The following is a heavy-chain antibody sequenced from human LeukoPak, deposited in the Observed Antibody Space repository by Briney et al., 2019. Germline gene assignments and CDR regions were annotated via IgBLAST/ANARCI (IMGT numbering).Heavy chain of an antibody. V-gene: IGHV3-73*01. D-gene: IGHD3-10*01. J-gene: IGHJ6*03. CDR1: GFTFSGSA. CDR2: IRSKANSYAT. Sequence: TGGSLRLSCAASGFTFSGSAMHWVRQASGKGLEWVGRIRSKANSYATAYAASVKGRFTISRDDSKNTAYLQMNSLKTEDTAVYYCTRHAGGPYNYYYMDVWGKGTTVTISS. CDR3: TRHAGGPYNYYYMDV.